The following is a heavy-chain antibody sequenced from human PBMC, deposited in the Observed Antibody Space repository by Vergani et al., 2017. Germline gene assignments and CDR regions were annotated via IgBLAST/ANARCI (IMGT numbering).Heavy chain of an antibody. CDR1: GFTFSTYA. CDR3: ADLYGDDGFSPF. CDR2: SNNVQSIT. Sequence: EVQLLESGGGLVQPGGSLRLSCAASGFTFSTYAMTWVRQAPGKGLVWISRSNNVQSITTYADSVKGRFTISRDDSKNTVYLQINSLRAEDTAFYYCADLYGDDGFSPFWGQGTLVTVSS. J-gene: IGHJ4*02. D-gene: IGHD2-21*01. V-gene: IGHV3-23*01.